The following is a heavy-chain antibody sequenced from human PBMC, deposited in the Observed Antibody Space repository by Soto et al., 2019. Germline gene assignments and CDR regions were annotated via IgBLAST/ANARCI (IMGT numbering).Heavy chain of an antibody. Sequence: SETLSLTCAVYGGSFSGYYWSWIRQPPGKGLEWIGEINHSGSTNYNPSLKSRVTISVDTSKNQFSLKLSSVTAADTAVYYCARGRRSMVRGVSDWFDPWGQGTLVT. CDR2: INHSGST. J-gene: IGHJ5*02. CDR1: GGSFSGYY. V-gene: IGHV4-34*01. CDR3: ARGRRSMVRGVSDWFDP. D-gene: IGHD3-10*01.